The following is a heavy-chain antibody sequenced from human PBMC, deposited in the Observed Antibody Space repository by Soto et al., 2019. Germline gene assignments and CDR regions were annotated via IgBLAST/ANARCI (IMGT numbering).Heavy chain of an antibody. J-gene: IGHJ4*02. D-gene: IGHD2-21*01. CDR3: APQWHQDYS. CDR1: GFPFSDYY. Sequence: SLRLSCAASGFPFSDYYMSWIRQAPGKGLEWVSYISSGGTTKNYADSVKGRFTISRDNAKKSLYLQMNSLRAEDTAVYFCAPQWHQDYSWGQGTLVTVSS. CDR2: ISSGGTTK. V-gene: IGHV3-11*01.